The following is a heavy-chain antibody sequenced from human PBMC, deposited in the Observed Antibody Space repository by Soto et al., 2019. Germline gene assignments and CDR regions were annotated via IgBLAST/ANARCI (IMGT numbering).Heavy chain of an antibody. CDR1: GYPFNKIA. CDR2: MSGRSGDP. Sequence: QVQLVQSGGEVKKPGASVSVSCQASGYPFNKIAIHWVRQAPGHGLEWLGRMSGRSGDPNCAPTVRDRITMATDMSNSTAYMALRSLRAAGTAVYYCAREGGLGTEKHHYGLDLWGQGTTVTVAS. CDR3: AREGGLGTEKHHYGLDL. J-gene: IGHJ6*01. V-gene: IGHV1-18*01. D-gene: IGHD1-26*01.